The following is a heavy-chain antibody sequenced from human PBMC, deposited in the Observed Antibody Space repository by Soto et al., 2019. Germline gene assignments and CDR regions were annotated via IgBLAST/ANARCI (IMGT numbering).Heavy chain of an antibody. J-gene: IGHJ4*02. CDR2: IIPILGIA. CDR3: ARANQVTDLYFDY. Sequence: QVQLVQSGAEVKKPGSSVKVSCKASGGTFSSYTISWVRQAPGQGLEWMGRIIPILGIANYAQKFQGRVTITADKSTSTAYMELSSLRSEDTAVYYCARANQVTDLYFDYWGQGTLVTVSS. D-gene: IGHD1-20*01. V-gene: IGHV1-69*02. CDR1: GGTFSSYT.